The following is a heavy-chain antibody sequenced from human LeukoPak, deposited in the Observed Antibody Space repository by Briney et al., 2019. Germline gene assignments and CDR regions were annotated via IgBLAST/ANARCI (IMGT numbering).Heavy chain of an antibody. Sequence: PGGSLRLSCAVSGFSFTNFWMSWVRQAPGRGLEWVSGINWNGGSTGYADSVKGRFTISRDNAKNSLYLQMNSLRAEDTALYYCARALAVAGTGDFDYWGQGTLVTVSS. CDR3: ARALAVAGTGDFDY. J-gene: IGHJ4*02. CDR1: GFSFTNFW. CDR2: INWNGGST. D-gene: IGHD6-19*01. V-gene: IGHV3-20*04.